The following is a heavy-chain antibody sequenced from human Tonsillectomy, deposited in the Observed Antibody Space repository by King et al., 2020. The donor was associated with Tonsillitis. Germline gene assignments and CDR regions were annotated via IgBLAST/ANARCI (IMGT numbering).Heavy chain of an antibody. CDR1: GFAFSDYY. D-gene: IGHD3-22*01. V-gene: IGHV3-11*01. CDR2: ISTRGTTI. CDR3: VRGTQEMIVVPTTVDY. Sequence: VQLVESGGALVKPGGSLRLSCAASGFAFSDYYMTWIRQAPGKGLEWLSWISTRGTTIYYIDSVRGRFTISRDNDKNSLYLQMNSLRAEDTAMYYCVRGTQEMIVVPTTVDYWGQGTLVTVSS. J-gene: IGHJ4*02.